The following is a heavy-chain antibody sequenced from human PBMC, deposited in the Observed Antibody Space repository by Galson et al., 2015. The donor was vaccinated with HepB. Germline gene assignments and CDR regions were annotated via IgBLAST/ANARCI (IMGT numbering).Heavy chain of an antibody. CDR2: TYYRSEWNT. CDR3: ARDHPGWGNRYCSSTICYIGYNWFDP. CDR1: GDSVSSNSAA. V-gene: IGHV6-1*01. D-gene: IGHD2-2*02. J-gene: IGHJ5*02. Sequence: CAISGDSVSSNSAAWNWIRQSPSRGLEWLGRTYYRSEWNTDYAISVKSRISINSDASKNQFSLQLSSVTPEDTAVYYCARDHPGWGNRYCSSTICYIGYNWFDPWGQGTLVTVSS.